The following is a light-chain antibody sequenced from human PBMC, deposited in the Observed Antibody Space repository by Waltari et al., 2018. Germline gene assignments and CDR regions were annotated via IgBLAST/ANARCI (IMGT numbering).Light chain of an antibody. CDR2: WAS. CDR1: PSVLYSSNNKNY. V-gene: IGKV4-1*01. J-gene: IGKJ1*01. CDR3: QQYYSTPWT. Sequence: DIVLTPSPDSLAVSLGERATIHCQASPSVLYSSNNKNYLAWYQQKPGQPPKLLIYWASTRESGVPDRFSGSGSGTDFTLTISSLQAEDVAVFYCQQYYSTPWTFGQGTKVEIK.